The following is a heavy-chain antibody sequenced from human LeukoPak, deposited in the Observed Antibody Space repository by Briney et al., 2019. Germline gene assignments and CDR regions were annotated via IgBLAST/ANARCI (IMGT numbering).Heavy chain of an antibody. V-gene: IGHV4-39*07. Sequence: SETLSLTCTVSGGSISSSSYYWGWIRQPPGKGLEWIGSIYYSGSTYYNPSLKSRVTISVDRSKNQFSLKLSSVTAADTAVYYCARVTYCGGDCYSNAFDIWGQGTMVTVSS. J-gene: IGHJ3*02. D-gene: IGHD2-21*01. CDR1: GGSISSSSYY. CDR3: ARVTYCGGDCYSNAFDI. CDR2: IYYSGST.